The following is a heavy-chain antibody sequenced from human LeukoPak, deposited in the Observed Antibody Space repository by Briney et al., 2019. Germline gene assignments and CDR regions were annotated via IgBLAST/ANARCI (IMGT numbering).Heavy chain of an antibody. CDR3: AAALYSSSWYNAFDI. CDR1: GFTFTTSA. Sequence: SVKVSCKASGFTFTTSAMQWVRQARGQCLEWIGWIVVGSGNTNYAQEFQERVTITRDMSTSTAYMELSSLRSEDTAVYYCAAALYSSSWYNAFDIWGQGTMVTVSS. J-gene: IGHJ3*02. CDR2: IVVGSGNT. D-gene: IGHD6-13*01. V-gene: IGHV1-58*02.